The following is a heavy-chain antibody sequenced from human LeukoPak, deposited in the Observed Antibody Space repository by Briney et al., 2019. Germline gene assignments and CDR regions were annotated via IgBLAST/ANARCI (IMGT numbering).Heavy chain of an antibody. Sequence: PGGSLRLSCAASGFTFSSYEMNWVRQAPGKGLEWVSYISSSGSTIYYADSVKGRLTISRDNAKNSLYLQMNSLRAEDTAVYYCARDRGRGYSYGYGLNYYYYMDVWGKGTTVTVSS. J-gene: IGHJ6*03. CDR2: ISSSGSTI. CDR3: ARDRGRGYSYGYGLNYYYYMDV. CDR1: GFTFSSYE. V-gene: IGHV3-48*03. D-gene: IGHD5-18*01.